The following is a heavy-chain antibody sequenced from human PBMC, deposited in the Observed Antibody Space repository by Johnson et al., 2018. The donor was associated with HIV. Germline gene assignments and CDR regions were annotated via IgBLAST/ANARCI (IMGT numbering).Heavy chain of an antibody. V-gene: IGHV3-74*01. Sequence: VQLVESGGGVVQPGRSLRLSCGASGFTFSDHWMQWVRQVPGKGLVWVSRINGDGTGSTYADSVKGRFTISRDNAKDTLYLQMNSLRAEDTAVYYCARELEFGDLRKSDGLDIRGLVTMVTVSS. CDR2: INGDGTGS. J-gene: IGHJ3*02. D-gene: IGHD4-17*01. CDR3: ARELEFGDLRKSDGLDI. CDR1: GFTFSDHW.